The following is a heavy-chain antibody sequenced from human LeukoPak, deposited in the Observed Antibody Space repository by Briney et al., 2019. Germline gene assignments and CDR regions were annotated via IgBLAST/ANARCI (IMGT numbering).Heavy chain of an antibody. CDR2: IKQDGSEK. CDR3: ARDLRDGYNSALPYYFDY. J-gene: IGHJ4*02. CDR1: GFTFSSYW. Sequence: GGSLRLSCAASGFTFSSYWMSWVRQAPGKGLEWVANIKQDGSEKYYVDSVEGRFTISRDNAKNSLYLQMNSLRAEDTAVYYCARDLRDGYNSALPYYFDYWGQGTLVTVSS. D-gene: IGHD5-24*01. V-gene: IGHV3-7*01.